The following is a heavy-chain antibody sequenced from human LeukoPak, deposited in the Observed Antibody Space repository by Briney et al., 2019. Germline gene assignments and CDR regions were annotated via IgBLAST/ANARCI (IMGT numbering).Heavy chain of an antibody. CDR2: IYYSGST. J-gene: IGHJ4*02. V-gene: IGHV4-59*01. D-gene: IGHD3-3*01. Sequence: SETLSLTCTVSGGSISSYHWSWVRQPPGKGLEWVGYIYYSGSTNYNPSLKSRVTISVDTSKNQFSLKLNSVTAADTAVYYCARVPTRTIFGVVIAYYFDYWGQGTLVTVSS. CDR3: ARVPTRTIFGVVIAYYFDY. CDR1: GGSISSYH.